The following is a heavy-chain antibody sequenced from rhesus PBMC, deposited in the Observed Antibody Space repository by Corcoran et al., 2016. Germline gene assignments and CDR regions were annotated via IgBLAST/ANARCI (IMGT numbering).Heavy chain of an antibody. CDR3: AKDTSQWVQDFDY. J-gene: IGHJ4*01. Sequence: EVQLVETGGGLVQPGGSLRRSWGASGFTVGSYGMSWVRQAPGKGLEWVSGISYTGGSTDYADSVKGRFTISRDNSKNTLSLQMNSLRAEDTAVYYCAKDTSQWVQDFDYWGQGVLVTVSS. V-gene: IGHV3S5*01. CDR2: ISYTGGST. D-gene: IGHD5-24*01. CDR1: GFTVGSYG.